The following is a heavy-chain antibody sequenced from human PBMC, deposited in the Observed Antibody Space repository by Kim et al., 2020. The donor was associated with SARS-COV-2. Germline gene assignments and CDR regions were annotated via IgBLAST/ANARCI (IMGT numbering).Heavy chain of an antibody. CDR3: ATKGFGGGESYFDY. Sequence: SETLSLTCTVSGGSISSNSYYWAWIRQPPGKGLEWIGSIHYRGSSYYNPSLKSRVTISVDTSKNQFSLRLSSVTAADTAVYYCATKGFGGGESYFDYWGQGTLVTVSS. V-gene: IGHV4-39*07. J-gene: IGHJ4*02. CDR1: GGSISSNSYY. D-gene: IGHD2-21*01. CDR2: IHYRGSS.